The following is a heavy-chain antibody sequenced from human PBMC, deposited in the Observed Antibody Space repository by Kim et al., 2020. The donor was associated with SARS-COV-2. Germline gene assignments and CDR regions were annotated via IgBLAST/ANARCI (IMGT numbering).Heavy chain of an antibody. J-gene: IGHJ6*02. Sequence: SETLSLACSVSGGTTTAGGHYWAWIRQPPGKGLEWIATTYSSGNTFYKPSLKSRVTILADMSKNQISLQLKSVTAADTAVYFCASRTTVVSPTSSYGMDVWGQATTVTVSS. CDR2: TYSSGNT. D-gene: IGHD4-17*01. V-gene: IGHV4-39*01. CDR3: ASRTTVVSPTSSYGMDV. CDR1: GGTTTAGGHY.